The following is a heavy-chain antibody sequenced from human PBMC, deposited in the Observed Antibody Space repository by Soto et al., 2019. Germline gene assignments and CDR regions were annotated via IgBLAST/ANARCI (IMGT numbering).Heavy chain of an antibody. J-gene: IGHJ6*02. CDR3: ARPRRDYYYYYGMDV. CDR1: GFTFSGYG. V-gene: IGHV3-30*03. Sequence: QVQLVESGGGVVQPGRSLRLSCAASGFTFSGYGMHWVRQAPGKGLEWVVVISNDALNKYYADSVKGRFAISRDDSRNTLYLQMNSLRAEDTAVYYCARPRRDYYYYYGMDVWGQGTTVTVSS. CDR2: ISNDALNK.